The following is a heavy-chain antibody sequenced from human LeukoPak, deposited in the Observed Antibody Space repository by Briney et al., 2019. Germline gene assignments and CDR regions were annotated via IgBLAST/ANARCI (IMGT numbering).Heavy chain of an antibody. J-gene: IGHJ4*02. CDR3: ATMFGESSDFDH. CDR1: GGSISAYY. Sequence: TSETLSLTCVVSGGSISAYYSNWIRQPAGKGLEWIRRLHSSGETTSNPSLMSRATMSLDTSRNHFSLNLTSVTAADTAIYYCATMFGESSDFDHWGQGTLVTVSS. CDR2: LHSSGET. V-gene: IGHV4-4*07. D-gene: IGHD3-10*02.